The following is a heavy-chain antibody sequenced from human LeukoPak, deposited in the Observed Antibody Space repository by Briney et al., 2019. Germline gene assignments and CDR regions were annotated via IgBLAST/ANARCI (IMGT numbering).Heavy chain of an antibody. Sequence: ASVKVSCKASGYTFTGYGISWVRQAPGQGLEWMGWISAYNGNTNYAQKLQGRVTMTTDTSTSTAYMELRSLRSDDTAVYYCASRYYDILTGYYGPFDYWGQGTLVTVSS. CDR1: GYTFTGYG. J-gene: IGHJ4*02. V-gene: IGHV1-18*01. D-gene: IGHD3-9*01. CDR3: ASRYYDILTGYYGPFDY. CDR2: ISAYNGNT.